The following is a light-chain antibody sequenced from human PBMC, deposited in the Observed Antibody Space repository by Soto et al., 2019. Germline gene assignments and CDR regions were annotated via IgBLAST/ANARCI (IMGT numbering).Light chain of an antibody. V-gene: IGKV1-5*03. CDR1: QRIDNW. CDR2: KAS. J-gene: IGKJ2*01. Sequence: DIQMTQSPSPLSASVGDSVTITCRANQRIDNWLAWYQQKPGKAPKLLIYKASTLESGVPSRFSGSGSGTEFTLTISSLQPDDFATYYCQQFRTYSYTFGQGTKLEIK. CDR3: QQFRTYSYT.